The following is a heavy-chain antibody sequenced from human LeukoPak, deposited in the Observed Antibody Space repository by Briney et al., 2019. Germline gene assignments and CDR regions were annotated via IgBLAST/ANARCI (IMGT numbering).Heavy chain of an antibody. CDR3: TTTSYAAKFDS. D-gene: IGHD2-2*01. Sequence: GGSLRLSCAASGFTFSDAWMSWVRQAPGKGLEWVGRFKSKSDGGTTEYAAPVKGRFTMSRDDSKDTLYLQMNGLKTEDTAVYYCTTTSYAAKFDSWGQGTLVTVSS. CDR2: FKSKSDGGTT. J-gene: IGHJ4*02. CDR1: GFTFSDAW. V-gene: IGHV3-15*01.